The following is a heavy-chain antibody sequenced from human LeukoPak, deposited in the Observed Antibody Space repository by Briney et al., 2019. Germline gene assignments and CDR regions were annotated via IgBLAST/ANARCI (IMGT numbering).Heavy chain of an antibody. CDR1: GGSISSYY. Sequence: SSETLSLTCTVSGGSISSYYWSWIRQPPGKGLEWIGYIYYSGSTNYNPSLKSRVTISVDTSKNQFSLKLSSVTAADTALYYCAKDRGVGIAAAGLPYIFDYWGQGTLVTVSS. V-gene: IGHV4-59*01. CDR2: IYYSGST. D-gene: IGHD6-13*01. J-gene: IGHJ4*02. CDR3: AKDRGVGIAAAGLPYIFDY.